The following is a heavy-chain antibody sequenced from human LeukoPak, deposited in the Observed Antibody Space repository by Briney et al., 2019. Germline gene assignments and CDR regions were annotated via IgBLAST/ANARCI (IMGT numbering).Heavy chain of an antibody. CDR2: IYSGGST. J-gene: IGHJ4*02. Sequence: GGSLRLSCAASEFTFSTYGMSWVRQAPGKGLEWVSVIYSGGSTYYADSVKGRFTISRDNAKNTLYLQMNSLRAEDTAVYYCTSYNWDFPNDYWGQGTLVTVSS. V-gene: IGHV3-66*01. D-gene: IGHD1-7*01. CDR3: TSYNWDFPNDY. CDR1: EFTFSTYG.